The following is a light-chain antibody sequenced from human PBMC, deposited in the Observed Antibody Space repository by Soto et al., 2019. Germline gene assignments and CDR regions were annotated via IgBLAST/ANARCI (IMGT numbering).Light chain of an antibody. CDR1: SGHSSYI. Sequence: QPVLTQSSSASASLGSSVKLTCTLSSGHSSYIIAWHQQQPGKAPRYLMKLEGSGSYNKGSGVPDRFSGSSSGADRYLTISNLQFGDEPDYYCETWDSNTHTVFGGGTKLTVL. J-gene: IGLJ3*02. V-gene: IGLV4-60*02. CDR2: LEGSGSY. CDR3: ETWDSNTHTV.